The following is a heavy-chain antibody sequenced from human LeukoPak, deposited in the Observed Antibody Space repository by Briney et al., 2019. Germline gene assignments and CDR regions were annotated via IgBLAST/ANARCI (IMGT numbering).Heavy chain of an antibody. CDR3: ARDWSYSSGWYVDY. CDR1: GYTFTSYG. CDR2: ISAYNGNT. J-gene: IGHJ4*02. Sequence: GASVNVSCKASGYTFTSYGISWVRQAPGQGLEWMGWISAYNGNTNYAQKLQGRVTMTTDTSTSTAYMELRSLRSDDTAVYYCARDWSYSSGWYVDYWGQGTLVTVSS. D-gene: IGHD6-19*01. V-gene: IGHV1-18*01.